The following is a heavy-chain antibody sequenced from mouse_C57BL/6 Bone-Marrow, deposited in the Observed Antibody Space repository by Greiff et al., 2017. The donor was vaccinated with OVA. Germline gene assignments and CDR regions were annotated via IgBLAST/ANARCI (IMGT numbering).Heavy chain of an antibody. CDR1: GYTFTSYW. V-gene: IGHV1-59*01. CDR2: IDPSDSYT. D-gene: IGHD2-14*01. CDR3: ASGTPEVWFAY. Sequence: QVQLQQPGAELVRPGTSVKLSCKASGYTFTSYWMHWVKQRPGQGLEWIGVIDPSDSYTNYNQKFKGKATLTVDTSSSTAYMQLSSLTSEDSAVYYCASGTPEVWFAYWGQGTLVTVSA. J-gene: IGHJ3*01.